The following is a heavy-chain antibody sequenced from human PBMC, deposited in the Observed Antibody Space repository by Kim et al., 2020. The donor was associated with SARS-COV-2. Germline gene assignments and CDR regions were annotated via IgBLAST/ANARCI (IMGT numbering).Heavy chain of an antibody. Sequence: SVKVSCKASGGTFSSYAISWVRQAPGQGLEWMGGIIPIFGTANYAQKFQGRVTITADESTSTAYMEVSSLRSEDTAVYYCARVGSSGWYWFDPWGQGTLVTVSS. CDR1: GGTFSSYA. V-gene: IGHV1-69*13. CDR3: ARVGSSGWYWFDP. CDR2: IIPIFGTA. D-gene: IGHD6-19*01. J-gene: IGHJ5*02.